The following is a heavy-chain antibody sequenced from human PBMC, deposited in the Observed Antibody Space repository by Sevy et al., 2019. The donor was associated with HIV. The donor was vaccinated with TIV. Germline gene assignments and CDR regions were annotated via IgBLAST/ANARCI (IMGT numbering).Heavy chain of an antibody. CDR1: GYTFTGYY. CDR2: INPNSGGT. D-gene: IGHD3-22*01. Sequence: ASVKVSCKASGYTFTGYYMHWVRQAPGQGLEWMGWINPNSGGTNSAQKFQGRVTMTRDTSISTAYMELSRLRPDETAVYYCASAHRVDSSGYPIDYWGQGTLVTVSS. CDR3: ASAHRVDSSGYPIDY. V-gene: IGHV1-2*02. J-gene: IGHJ4*02.